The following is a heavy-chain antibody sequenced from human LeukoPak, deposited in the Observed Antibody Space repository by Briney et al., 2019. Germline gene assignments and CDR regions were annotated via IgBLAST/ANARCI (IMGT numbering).Heavy chain of an antibody. J-gene: IGHJ6*03. D-gene: IGHD2-15*01. CDR3: ARVVVAARNYYYYYMDV. CDR2: IYHSGST. CDR1: GYSISGGYY. V-gene: IGHV4-38-2*02. Sequence: SETLSLTCTVSGYSISGGYYWGWIRQPPGKGLEWIGSIYHSGSTYYNPSLKSRVTISVDTSKNQFSLKLSSVTAADTAVYYCARVVVAARNYYYYYMDVWGKGTTVTVSS.